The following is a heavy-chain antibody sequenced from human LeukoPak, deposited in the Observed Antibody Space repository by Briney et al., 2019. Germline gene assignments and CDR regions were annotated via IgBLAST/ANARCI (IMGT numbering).Heavy chain of an antibody. D-gene: IGHD4-23*01. CDR3: AKMEVVTPNFDY. Sequence: GGSLRLSCAASGFTLSSYAMSWVRQAPGKGLEWVSAISGSGGSTYYADSVKGRFTISRDNSKNPLYLQMNSLRAEDTAVYYCAKMEVVTPNFDYWGQGTLVTVSS. CDR2: ISGSGGST. V-gene: IGHV3-23*01. J-gene: IGHJ4*02. CDR1: GFTLSSYA.